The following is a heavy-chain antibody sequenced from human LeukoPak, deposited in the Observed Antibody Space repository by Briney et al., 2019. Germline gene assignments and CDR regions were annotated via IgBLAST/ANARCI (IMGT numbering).Heavy chain of an antibody. J-gene: IGHJ6*03. CDR2: ISYDGGNK. CDR1: GFTFSSYD. D-gene: IGHD4-11*01. Sequence: GGSLRLSCAVSGFTFSSYDIHWVRQAPGKGLEWVTLISYDGGNKYYGDSVKGRFTISRDNSKNTLYLQMNSLRAEDTVVYYCARDYPYSYYMNVWGNGTTVTVSS. CDR3: ARDYPYSYYMNV. V-gene: IGHV3-30*03.